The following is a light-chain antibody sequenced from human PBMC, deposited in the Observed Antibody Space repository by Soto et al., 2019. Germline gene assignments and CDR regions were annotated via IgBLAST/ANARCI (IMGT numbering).Light chain of an antibody. Sequence: LTQSPSSLSASVGGRVTITCRASQSVSSYYLAWYQQKPGQAPRLLIYAASSRATGIPDRFSGGGSGTDFTLTISRLEPEDFAVYYCQQCGSSPWTFGQGTKVDNK. CDR3: QQCGSSPWT. CDR1: QSVSSYY. V-gene: IGKV3-20*01. CDR2: AAS. J-gene: IGKJ1*01.